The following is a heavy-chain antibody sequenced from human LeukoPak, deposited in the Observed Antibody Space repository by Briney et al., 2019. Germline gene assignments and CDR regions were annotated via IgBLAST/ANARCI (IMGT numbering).Heavy chain of an antibody. V-gene: IGHV4-39*01. CDR2: IYNSGTT. Sequence: SVTLSLTCTVSGDSISSTSYYWDWIRQPPGKGLEWIGSIYNSGTTYYNPSLKSRVTISVDPSQNQFSLQASCVTAADTAVYYCASRVYGLGSFNYWGQGTLVTVSS. CDR1: GDSISSTSYY. J-gene: IGHJ4*01. CDR3: ASRVYGLGSFNY. D-gene: IGHD3-10*01.